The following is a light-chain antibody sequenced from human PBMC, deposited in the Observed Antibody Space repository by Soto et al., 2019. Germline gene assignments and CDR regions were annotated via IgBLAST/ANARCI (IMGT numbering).Light chain of an antibody. CDR1: SSDIGGYNY. V-gene: IGLV2-8*01. CDR2: EVT. Sequence: QSVLTQPPSASGSPGQSVTISCTGTSSDIGGYNYVSWYQQHPGKAPKLIIYEVTNRPSGVPDRFSGSKSGNTASLTVSGLQVEDETDYYCSSYAGSNNLVIFGGGTKVTVL. J-gene: IGLJ2*01. CDR3: SSYAGSNNLVI.